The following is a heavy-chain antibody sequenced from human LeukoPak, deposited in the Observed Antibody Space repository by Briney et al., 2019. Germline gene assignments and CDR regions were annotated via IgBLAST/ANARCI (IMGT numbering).Heavy chain of an antibody. CDR3: AQDRGARYPFGMDV. Sequence: PGGSLRLSCAASGLTFSTYAMRWIRQAPGKRLEWVSSIGGGGTTSYADSVKGRFTISRDLSKITVYLQMNSLRAEDTAVYYCAQDRGARYPFGMDVWGQGTTVTVSS. J-gene: IGHJ6*02. D-gene: IGHD2-2*01. CDR2: IGGGGTT. CDR1: GLTFSTYA. V-gene: IGHV3-23*01.